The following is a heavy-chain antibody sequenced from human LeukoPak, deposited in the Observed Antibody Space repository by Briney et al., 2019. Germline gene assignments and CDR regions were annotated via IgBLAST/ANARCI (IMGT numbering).Heavy chain of an antibody. CDR1: GYTFTGYY. V-gene: IGHV1-2*02. D-gene: IGHD6-13*01. CDR3: ARGAEAETSPLDF. CDR2: INPNSGGT. Sequence: RASVKVSCKASGYTFTGYYMHWVRQAPGQGLEWMGWINPNSGGTNYAQKFQGRVTMTRDTSISTAYMELSRLRSDDTAVYYCARGAEAETSPLDFWGQGTLVTVSS. J-gene: IGHJ4*02.